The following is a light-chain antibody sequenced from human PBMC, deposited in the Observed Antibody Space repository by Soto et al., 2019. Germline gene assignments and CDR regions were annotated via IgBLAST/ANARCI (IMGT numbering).Light chain of an antibody. V-gene: IGLV1-51*01. CDR2: DSD. CDR3: GTWDNSLSAVV. J-gene: IGLJ2*01. CDR1: SSNIGSNY. Sequence: QSVLTQPPSVSAAPGQRVTISYSGSSSNIGSNYISWYQQLPGTSPKLLIYDSDVRPSGIPDRFSGSKSGTSATLGITGLQTGDEADYYCGTWDNSLSAVVFGGGTKVTVL.